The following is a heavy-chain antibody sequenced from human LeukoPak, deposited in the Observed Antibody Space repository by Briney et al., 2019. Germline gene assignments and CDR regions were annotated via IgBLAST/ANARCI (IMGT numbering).Heavy chain of an antibody. CDR1: GGSFSGYY. D-gene: IGHD3-9*01. V-gene: IGHV4-34*01. J-gene: IGHJ4*02. CDR3: ARGWDGYFNPWFDY. Sequence: SETLSLTCAVYGGSFSGYYWSWIRLPPGKGLEWIGEINHSGSTNYNPSLKSRVTISVDTSKNQFSLKLSSVTAADTAVYYCARGWDGYFNPWFDYWGQGALVTVSS. CDR2: INHSGST.